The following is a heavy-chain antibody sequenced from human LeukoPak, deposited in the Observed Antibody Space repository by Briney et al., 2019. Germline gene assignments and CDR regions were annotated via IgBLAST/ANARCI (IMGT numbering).Heavy chain of an antibody. D-gene: IGHD3-22*01. V-gene: IGHV3-21*01. CDR3: ARERSRDYYDSSGYYYGY. CDR1: GFTFSSYS. J-gene: IGHJ4*02. CDR2: ISSSSSYI. Sequence: GGSLRLSCAASGFTFSSYSMNWVRQAPGKGLEWVSSISSSSSYIYYADSVKGRFTISRDNAKNSLYLQMNSLRDEDTAVYYCARERSRDYYDSSGYYYGYWGQGTLVTVSS.